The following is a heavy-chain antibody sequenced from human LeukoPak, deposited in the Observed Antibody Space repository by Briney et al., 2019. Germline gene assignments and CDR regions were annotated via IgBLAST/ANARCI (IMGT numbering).Heavy chain of an antibody. Sequence: ASVKVSCKASGGTFSSYAISWVRQAPGQGLEWMGGIIPIFGTANYAQKFQGRVTITADESTSTAYMELSSLRSEDTAVYYCARTAMIVGDAFDIWGQGTMVTVSS. CDR1: GGTFSSYA. D-gene: IGHD3-22*01. CDR3: ARTAMIVGDAFDI. CDR2: IIPIFGTA. J-gene: IGHJ3*02. V-gene: IGHV1-69*13.